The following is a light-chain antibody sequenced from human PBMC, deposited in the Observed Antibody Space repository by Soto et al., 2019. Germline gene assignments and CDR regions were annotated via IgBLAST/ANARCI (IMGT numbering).Light chain of an antibody. CDR1: ESVSKW. Sequence: DIQMNKSPSFLSAYVGDKVTITCRATESVSKWLAWYQEKPGNPPRPLIYDASTLESGVPSRFSGSGSGTEFTLTISSLQADDFAIYYCQQYNSYSWTFGQGTNVDIK. CDR3: QQYNSYSWT. J-gene: IGKJ1*01. CDR2: DAS. V-gene: IGKV1-5*01.